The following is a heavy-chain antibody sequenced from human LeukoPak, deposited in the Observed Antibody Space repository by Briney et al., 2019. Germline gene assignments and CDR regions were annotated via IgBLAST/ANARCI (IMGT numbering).Heavy chain of an antibody. CDR1: GYTFAIFG. Sequence: GASVKVSCTASGYTFAIFGVTWVRQAPGQGLEWMGWIGTNNENTNYAQKFQGRVTMTTDTSTSTVYMELRSLRSDDTAVYYCARAGATVTKFYDYWGQGTLVSVSS. V-gene: IGHV1-18*01. CDR3: ARAGATVTKFYDY. D-gene: IGHD4-17*01. CDR2: IGTNNENT. J-gene: IGHJ4*02.